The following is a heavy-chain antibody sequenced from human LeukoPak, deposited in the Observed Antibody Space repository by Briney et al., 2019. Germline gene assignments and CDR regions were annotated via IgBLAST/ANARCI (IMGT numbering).Heavy chain of an antibody. V-gene: IGHV3-74*01. J-gene: IGHJ4*02. CDR3: ARASALATPPFAY. Sequence: GGSLRLSCAASGFTFSSYWMHWVRQAPGKGLVWVSRINIDGNTSNYADSVKGRFIISRDNAKNAVYLQMNSLRVEDTAVYYCARASALATPPFAYWGQGTLVTVSS. CDR1: GFTFSSYW. D-gene: IGHD5-12*01. CDR2: INIDGNTS.